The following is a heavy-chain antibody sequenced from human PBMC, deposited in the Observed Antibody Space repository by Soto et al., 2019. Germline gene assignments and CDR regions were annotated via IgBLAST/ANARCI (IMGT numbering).Heavy chain of an antibody. J-gene: IGHJ3*02. Sequence: QVQLVESGGGLVKPGGSLGLSCAASGFTFSDYYMSWIRQAPGKGREWVSYISSTSTYTNYADSVKGRFTISRDNAKNSLYLQMNSLRAEDTAVYYCARDADVLTGSDAFDIWGQGTMVTVSS. D-gene: IGHD3-9*01. CDR1: GFTFSDYY. V-gene: IGHV3-11*05. CDR2: ISSTSTYT. CDR3: ARDADVLTGSDAFDI.